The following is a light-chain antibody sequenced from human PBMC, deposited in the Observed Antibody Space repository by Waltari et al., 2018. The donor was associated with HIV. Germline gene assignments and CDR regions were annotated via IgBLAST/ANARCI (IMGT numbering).Light chain of an antibody. CDR3: CSYASSTTYV. J-gene: IGLJ1*01. CDR1: NSDFGNYNL. CDR2: EVN. Sequence: QSALTQPASVSGSPGQSITISCTGTNSDFGNYNLVSWYQQHPGKAPKLMIYEVNKRPSGISDRFSGSKSDNTASLTISGLQAEDEADYYCCSYASSTTYVFGTGTKITVL. V-gene: IGLV2-23*02.